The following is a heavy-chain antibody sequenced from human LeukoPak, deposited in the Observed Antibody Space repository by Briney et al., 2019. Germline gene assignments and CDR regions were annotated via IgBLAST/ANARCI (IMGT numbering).Heavy chain of an antibody. J-gene: IGHJ4*02. V-gene: IGHV1-69*05. Sequence: SVKVSCKASGGTLSSYAISWVRRAPGQGLEWMGRIIPIFGTANYAQKFQGRVTITTDESTSTAYMELSSLRSEDTAVYYCARDPSLRLSVPTYDYWGQGTLVTVSS. CDR3: ARDPSLRLSVPTYDY. CDR1: GGTLSSYA. D-gene: IGHD3-16*02. CDR2: IIPIFGTA.